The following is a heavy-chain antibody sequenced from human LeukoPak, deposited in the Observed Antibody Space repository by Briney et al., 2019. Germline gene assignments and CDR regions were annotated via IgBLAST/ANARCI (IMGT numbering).Heavy chain of an antibody. CDR1: GFTFGSYA. CDR3: AKDAVRGSGRINWFDS. V-gene: IGHV3-23*01. J-gene: IGHJ5*01. Sequence: PGGSLRLSCATSGFTFGSYAMTWVRQAPGKGLEWVSGITGIGGSTYYADSVKGRFTISRDNSKNTLYLQMNSLRGEDTAAYYCAKDAVRGSGRINWFDSWGQGTLVTVSS. CDR2: ITGIGGST. D-gene: IGHD3-10*01.